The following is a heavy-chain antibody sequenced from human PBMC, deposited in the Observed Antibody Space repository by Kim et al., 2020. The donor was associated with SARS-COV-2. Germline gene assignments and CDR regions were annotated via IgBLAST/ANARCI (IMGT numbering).Heavy chain of an antibody. J-gene: IGHJ4*02. CDR2: ISGSGGST. CDR1: GFTFSSYA. Sequence: GGSLRLSCAASGFTFSSYAMSWVRQAPGKGLEWVSAISGSGGSTYYADSVKGRFTISRDNSKNTLYLQMNSLRAEDTAVYYCAKVRDSSGWYWGSLIDYWGQGPLVTVSS. CDR3: AKVRDSSGWYWGSLIDY. D-gene: IGHD6-19*01. V-gene: IGHV3-23*01.